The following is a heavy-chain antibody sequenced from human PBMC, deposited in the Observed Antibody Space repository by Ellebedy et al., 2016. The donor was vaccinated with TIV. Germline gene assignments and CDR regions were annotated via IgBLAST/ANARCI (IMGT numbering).Heavy chain of an antibody. CDR2: VSAYNGDT. J-gene: IGHJ4*02. V-gene: IGHV1-18*04. CDR3: ARDYRDSEVYFDY. D-gene: IGHD5-24*01. CDR1: GYTFTNYG. Sequence: AASVKVSCKASGYTFTNYGISWVRQAPGQGLEWMGWVSAYNGDTSSAPKLQGRVTLTTDTPTGTAYMELRSLRSDDTAVYYCARDYRDSEVYFDYWGQGSLVTVSS.